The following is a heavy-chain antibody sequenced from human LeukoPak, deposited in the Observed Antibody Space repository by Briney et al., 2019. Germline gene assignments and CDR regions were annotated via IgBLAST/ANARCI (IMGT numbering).Heavy chain of an antibody. D-gene: IGHD3-3*01. Sequence: GGSLRLSCAASGFTFSSYAMSWVCQAPGKGLEWVSAISGSGGSTYYADSVKGRFTISRDNSKNTLYLQMNSLRAEDTAVYYCAKDYDFWSGYSHWGQGTLVTVSS. CDR3: AKDYDFWSGYSH. CDR1: GFTFSSYA. J-gene: IGHJ4*02. CDR2: ISGSGGST. V-gene: IGHV3-23*01.